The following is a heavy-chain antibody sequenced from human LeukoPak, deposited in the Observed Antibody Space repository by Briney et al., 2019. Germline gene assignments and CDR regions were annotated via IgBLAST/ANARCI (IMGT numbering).Heavy chain of an antibody. CDR2: ISGSGGST. J-gene: IGHJ4*02. V-gene: IGHV3-23*01. D-gene: IGHD6-13*01. Sequence: GGSLRLSCAASGFTFSSYAMSWVRQAPGKGLEWVSAISGSGGSTYYADSVKGRFTISRDNSKNTLYLQMNSLRAEDTAVYYCARYRSSSPKYYFDYWGQGTLVTVSS. CDR1: GFTFSSYA. CDR3: ARYRSSSPKYYFDY.